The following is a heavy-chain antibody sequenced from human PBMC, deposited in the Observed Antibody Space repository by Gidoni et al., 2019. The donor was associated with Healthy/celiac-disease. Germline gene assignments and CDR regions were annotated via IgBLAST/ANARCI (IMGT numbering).Heavy chain of an antibody. CDR2: IKQDGSEK. J-gene: IGHJ4*02. Sequence: EVQLVESGGGLVQPGGSLRLSCAASGFTFSSYWMRWVRQAPGKGLEWVANIKQDGSEKYYVDSVKGRFTISRDNAKNSLYLQMNSLRAEDTAVYYCARVEVVRYYDFWSGYEVYYFDYWGQGTLVTVSS. CDR3: ARVEVVRYYDFWSGYEVYYFDY. CDR1: GFTFSSYW. D-gene: IGHD3-3*01. V-gene: IGHV3-7*03.